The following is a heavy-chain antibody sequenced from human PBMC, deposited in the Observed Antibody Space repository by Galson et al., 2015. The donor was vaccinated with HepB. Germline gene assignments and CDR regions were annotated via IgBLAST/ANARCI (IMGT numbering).Heavy chain of an antibody. CDR1: GFTFSNFA. Sequence: SLRLPCAASGFTFSNFALHWVRQAPGKGLEWVAVISYDGSNKYYTDSVKGRFTISRDNSENTLSLQMNSLRTEDTAVYYCARDPNASGRYYFSPDYWGQGTLVTVSS. V-gene: IGHV3-30-3*01. D-gene: IGHD1-26*01. CDR3: ARDPNASGRYYFSPDY. CDR2: ISYDGSNK. J-gene: IGHJ4*02.